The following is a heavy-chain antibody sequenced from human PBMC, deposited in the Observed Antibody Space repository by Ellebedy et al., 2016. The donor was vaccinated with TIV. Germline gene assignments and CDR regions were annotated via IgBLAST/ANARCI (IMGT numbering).Heavy chain of an antibody. J-gene: IGHJ2*01. V-gene: IGHV4-31*03. D-gene: IGHD4-23*01. CDR3: ARGGAGGYWYFDL. CDR2: VHKRGST. Sequence: MPSETLSLTCTVSGISISSDDYYWTWIRQHPGKGLEWIGYVHKRGSTYSNPSLTSRMTISIDTSKNQFSLRMHSVTAADTAVYYCARGGAGGYWYFDLWGRGTLVTVSS. CDR1: GISISSDDYY.